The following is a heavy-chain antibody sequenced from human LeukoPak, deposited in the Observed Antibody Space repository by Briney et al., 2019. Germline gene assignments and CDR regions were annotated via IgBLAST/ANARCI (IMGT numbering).Heavy chain of an antibody. CDR2: MNPYSEGT. CDR3: VRGRDAVVLIGAY. D-gene: IGHD3-16*01. CDR1: VYSFTNYD. V-gene: IGHV1-8*01. J-gene: IGHJ4*02. Sequence: APVKVSCKSSVYSFTNYDINWVRHAPGQGLEWMGWMNPYSEGTAYAQNLQGRVTMTRDTSISTAYMVLRSLKSEDTAVYFCVRGRDAVVLIGAYWGQGTLVTVFS.